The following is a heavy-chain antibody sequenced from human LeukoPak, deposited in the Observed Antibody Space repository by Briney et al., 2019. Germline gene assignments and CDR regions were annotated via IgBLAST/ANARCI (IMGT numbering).Heavy chain of an antibody. V-gene: IGHV3-9*01. CDR3: VKEGDAFDY. J-gene: IGHJ4*02. Sequence: GRSLRLSCTASGFTFNDYAMHWVRQAPGKGLEWVSTISWNSGTIDYAGSVKGRFTISRDNAKNSLYLQMNSLRAEDTALYYCVKEGDAFDYWGQGTLVTVSS. CDR1: GFTFNDYA. D-gene: IGHD3-16*01. CDR2: ISWNSGTI.